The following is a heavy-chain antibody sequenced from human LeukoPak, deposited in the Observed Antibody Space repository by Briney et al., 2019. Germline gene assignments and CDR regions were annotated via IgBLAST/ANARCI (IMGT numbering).Heavy chain of an antibody. J-gene: IGHJ4*02. Sequence: SETLTLTCTVSGDSIISTNYYWGWIRQPPGKGLEWIGHIYYSGATYYNASLKSRVTISVDTSKNQFSLRLSSVTAADTAVYYCARLVEYGSSSFDNWGQGALVTVSS. CDR1: GDSIISTNYY. D-gene: IGHD6-6*01. CDR3: ARLVEYGSSSFDN. CDR2: IYYSGAT. V-gene: IGHV4-39*01.